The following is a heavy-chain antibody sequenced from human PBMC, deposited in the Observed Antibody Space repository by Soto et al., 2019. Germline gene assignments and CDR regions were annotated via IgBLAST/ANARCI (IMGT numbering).Heavy chain of an antibody. D-gene: IGHD3-10*01. Sequence: QVQLQESGPGLVKPSQTLSLTCTVSGGSISSGGYYWSWIRQHPGKGLEWIGYIYYSGSTYYNPSLKSRVTLSVDTSKNQFSLKLSSVTAADTAVYYCARDQLVRGVRLGDRYAFDIWGQGTMVTVSS. CDR1: GGSISSGGYY. CDR2: IYYSGST. CDR3: ARDQLVRGVRLGDRYAFDI. J-gene: IGHJ3*02. V-gene: IGHV4-31*03.